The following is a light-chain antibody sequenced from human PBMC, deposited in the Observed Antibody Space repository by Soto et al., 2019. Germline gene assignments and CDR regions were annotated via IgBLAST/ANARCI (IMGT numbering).Light chain of an antibody. CDR3: QQYGSSPWT. CDR2: GAS. CDR1: QSVSSSY. Sequence: EIVLTQSPGTLSLSPGERATLSCRASQSVSSSYLAWYHQKPGQAPRLLLDGASSRATGIPDRFSGSGCRSDFKFTITRLAPEDFTLHYRQQYGSSPWTFGQGTKGEIK. J-gene: IGKJ1*01. V-gene: IGKV3-20*01.